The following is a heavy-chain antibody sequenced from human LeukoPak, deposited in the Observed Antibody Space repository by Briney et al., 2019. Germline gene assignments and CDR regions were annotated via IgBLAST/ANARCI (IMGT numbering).Heavy chain of an antibody. CDR3: AKDGFGTMVRGVILGY. CDR2: ISGSGGST. D-gene: IGHD3-10*01. CDR1: GFTFSSYA. V-gene: IGHV3-23*01. J-gene: IGHJ4*02. Sequence: GGSLRLSCAASGFTFSSYAMSWVRQAPGKGLEWVSAISGSGGSTYYADSVKGRFTISRDNSKNTLYLQMNSLRAEDTAVYYCAKDGFGTMVRGVILGYWGQGTLVTVSS.